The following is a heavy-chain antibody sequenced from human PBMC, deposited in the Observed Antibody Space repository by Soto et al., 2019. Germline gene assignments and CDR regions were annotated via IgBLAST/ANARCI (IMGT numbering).Heavy chain of an antibody. CDR1: GYTFTSYG. CDR2: ISAHNGNT. CDR3: ARGRDGDY. Sequence: QVHLVQSGAEVKKPGASVKVSCKASGYTFTSYGITWVRQAPGQGLEWMGWISAHNGNTDYAQKLQGRVIVTRDTSTSTAYMELRSLISDYSAVYYCARGRDGDYWGQGALVTVSS. J-gene: IGHJ4*02. V-gene: IGHV1-18*01. D-gene: IGHD6-6*01.